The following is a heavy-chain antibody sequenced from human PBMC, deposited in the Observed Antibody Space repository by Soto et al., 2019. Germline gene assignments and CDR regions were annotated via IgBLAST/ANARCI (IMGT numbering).Heavy chain of an antibody. Sequence: QVQLVQSGAEVKKPGSSVRVSCKASGGTFSSYTISWVRQDPGQGIEWIGGINPMFGTAYYAQKFQDRVTTTADKSSRTAYMELSSLRSEDTAVYYCTKAGSAIVLVSSSDPWGQGTLVTVSS. J-gene: IGHJ5*02. CDR1: GGTFSSYT. CDR3: TKAGSAIVLVSSSDP. V-gene: IGHV1-69*14. D-gene: IGHD6-6*01. CDR2: INPMFGTA.